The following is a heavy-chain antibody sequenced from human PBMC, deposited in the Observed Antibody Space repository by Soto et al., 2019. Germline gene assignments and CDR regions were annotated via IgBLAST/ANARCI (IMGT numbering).Heavy chain of an antibody. CDR2: IYSIGST. V-gene: IGHV4-59*08. J-gene: IGHJ4*02. CDR1: GGSISGYY. Sequence: QVQLQESGPGLVKPSETLSLTCTVSGGSISGYYWSWIRQPPGKGLQWIGYIYSIGSTNYNPSLKSRXTXPVDTSKNQFSLNLSFVTAADTAVYYCARQRRDFDYWGQGSLVTVSS. CDR3: ARQRRDFDY.